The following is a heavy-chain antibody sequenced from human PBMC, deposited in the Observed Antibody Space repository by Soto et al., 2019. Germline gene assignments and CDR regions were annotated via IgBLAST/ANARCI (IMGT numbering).Heavy chain of an antibody. CDR2: ISSGGTAT. CDR3: AKDPNVYYLGGFEM. D-gene: IGHD3-22*01. V-gene: IGHV3-23*01. J-gene: IGHJ3*02. Sequence: EVQLFESGGGLVQPGGSLRLSCAASQFNFRFYAMSWVRQAPGKALQWVSGISSGGTATYYADSVRGRFTISRDNSKNTLSLQRDNRRAEDTAIYYCAKDPNVYYLGGFEMWGQGTKGTVSP. CDR1: QFNFRFYA.